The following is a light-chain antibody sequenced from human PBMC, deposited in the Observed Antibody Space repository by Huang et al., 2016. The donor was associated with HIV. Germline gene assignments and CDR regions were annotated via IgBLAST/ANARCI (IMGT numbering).Light chain of an antibody. Sequence: DIQMTQSPSSLSASVGDRVTITCRASQTISRYLNWYQQKPGKAPKLLIYTASNLQSAVPSRFSGSGSETNFTLTISSLQSEDFATYYCQQTFIAPRTFGRGSKLEVK. V-gene: IGKV1-39*01. CDR1: QTISRY. J-gene: IGKJ1*01. CDR3: QQTFIAPRT. CDR2: TAS.